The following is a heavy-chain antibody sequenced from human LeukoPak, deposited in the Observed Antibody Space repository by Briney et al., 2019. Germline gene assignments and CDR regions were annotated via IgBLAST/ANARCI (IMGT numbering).Heavy chain of an antibody. D-gene: IGHD2-2*01. Sequence: SVKVSCKASGGTFSSYTISWVRQAPGQGLEWMGRIIPILGIANYAQKFQGRVTITADKSTSTAYMELSSLRSEDTAVYYCARDRQAVPAAHNWLDPWGQGTLVTVSS. J-gene: IGHJ5*02. V-gene: IGHV1-69*04. CDR3: ARDRQAVPAAHNWLDP. CDR2: IIPILGIA. CDR1: GGTFSSYT.